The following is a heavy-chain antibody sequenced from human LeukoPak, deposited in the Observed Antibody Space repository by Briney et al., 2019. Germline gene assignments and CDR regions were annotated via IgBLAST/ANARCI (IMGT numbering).Heavy chain of an antibody. CDR3: AREVTAVAVNWFDP. CDR2: INPNSGGT. CDR1: GHTFSGHY. D-gene: IGHD6-19*01. J-gene: IGHJ5*02. Sequence: ASVKVSCKASGHTFSGHYLHWVRQAPGQGLEWMGWINPNSGGTNYAQKFQGRVTMSRDTSISTAYMELSRLKSDDTAVYYCAREVTAVAVNWFDPWGQGTLVTVSS. V-gene: IGHV1-2*02.